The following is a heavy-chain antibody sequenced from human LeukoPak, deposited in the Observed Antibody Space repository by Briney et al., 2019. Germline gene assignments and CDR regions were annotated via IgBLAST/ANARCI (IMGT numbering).Heavy chain of an antibody. D-gene: IGHD5-18*01. V-gene: IGHV3-23*01. CDR2: IFGNGRTT. CDR1: GFTFSTFA. J-gene: IGHJ6*03. CDR3: ARQPYFYYYLDV. Sequence: AGGSLRLSCAASGFTFSTFAMSWVRQAPGKGLEWVSAIFGNGRTTYYADSVKGRFTISRDNSKNTLYLQMNSLRAEDTAIYYCARQPYFYYYLDVWGKGTTVTVTS.